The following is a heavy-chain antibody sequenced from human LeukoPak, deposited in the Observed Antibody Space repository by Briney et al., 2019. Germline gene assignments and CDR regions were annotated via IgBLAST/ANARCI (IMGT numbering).Heavy chain of an antibody. CDR3: AKEMGAFIHGDY. Sequence: GGSLRLSCAASGFTFSSYSMHWVRQDPGKGLEWVAIISNDGTHKFYADSVKGRFTISRDNSKNTLYLQMNSLRTEDTAVYYCAKEMGAFIHGDYWGQGTVVTVSS. V-gene: IGHV3-30*18. J-gene: IGHJ4*02. CDR2: ISNDGTHK. D-gene: IGHD2-8*01. CDR1: GFTFSSYS.